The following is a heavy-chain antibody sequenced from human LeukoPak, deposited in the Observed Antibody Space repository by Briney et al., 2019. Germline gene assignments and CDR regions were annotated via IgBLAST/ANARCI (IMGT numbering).Heavy chain of an antibody. CDR2: ISSSSSYI. Sequence: GGSLRLSCAASGFTFSSYSMNWVRQAPGKGLEWVSSISSSSSYIYYADSVKGRLTISRDNAKNSLYLQMNSLRAEDTAVYYCAPPAVAGTIHWGQGTLVTVSS. CDR1: GFTFSSYS. CDR3: APPAVAGTIH. D-gene: IGHD6-19*01. J-gene: IGHJ4*02. V-gene: IGHV3-21*01.